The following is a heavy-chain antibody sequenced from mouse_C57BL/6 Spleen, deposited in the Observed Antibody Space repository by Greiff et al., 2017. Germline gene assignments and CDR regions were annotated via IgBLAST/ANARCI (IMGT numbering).Heavy chain of an antibody. D-gene: IGHD2-5*01. CDR3: ARGNYSNRFAY. J-gene: IGHJ3*01. V-gene: IGHV1-50*01. CDR2: IDPSDSYT. CDR1: GYTFTSYW. Sequence: QVHVKQPGAELVKPGASVKLSCKASGYTFTSYWMQWVKQRPGQGLEWIGEIDPSDSYTNYNQKFKGKATLTVDTSSSTAYMQLSSLTSEDSAVYYCARGNYSNRFAYWGQGTLVTVSA.